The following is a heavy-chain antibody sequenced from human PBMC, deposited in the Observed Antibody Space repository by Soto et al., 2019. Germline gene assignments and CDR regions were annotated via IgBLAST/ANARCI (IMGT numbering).Heavy chain of an antibody. Sequence: QVQLVESGGGVVQPGRSLRLSCAASGFTFGSYAMHWVRQAPGKGLEWVAVISYDGHNKYYADSVKGRFTISRDNSKNTLYLQMNSLRTEDTAVYYCARERTAMGYFWGQGTLVTVSS. V-gene: IGHV3-30-3*01. CDR2: ISYDGHNK. CDR3: ARERTAMGYF. CDR1: GFTFGSYA. J-gene: IGHJ4*02. D-gene: IGHD5-18*01.